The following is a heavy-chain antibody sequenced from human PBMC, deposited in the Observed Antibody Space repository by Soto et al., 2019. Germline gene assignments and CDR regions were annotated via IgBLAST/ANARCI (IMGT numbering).Heavy chain of an antibody. CDR2: IYHSGST. V-gene: IGHV4-4*02. CDR3: AREQYCSSTSCYYGMDV. J-gene: IGHJ6*02. Sequence: QVQLQESGPGLVKPSGTLSLTCAVSGGSISSSNWWSWVRQPPGKGLDWIGEIYHSGSTNYNPSLKSRVTISVDKSKHQFSLKLSSVTAADTAVYYCAREQYCSSTSCYYGMDVWGQGTTVTVSS. CDR1: GGSISSSNW. D-gene: IGHD2-2*01.